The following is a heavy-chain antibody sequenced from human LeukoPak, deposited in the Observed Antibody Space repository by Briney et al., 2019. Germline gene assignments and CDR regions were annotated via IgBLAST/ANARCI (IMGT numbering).Heavy chain of an antibody. Sequence: ASVKVSCKASRYTFTSYYMHWVRQAPGQGLEWMGIINPSGGSTSYAQKFQGRVTMTRDMSTSTVYMELSSLRSEDTAVYYCARDPPKRGLVILGTSLLFDYWGQGTLVTVSS. CDR1: RYTFTSYY. CDR3: ARDPPKRGLVILGTSLLFDY. V-gene: IGHV1-46*01. J-gene: IGHJ4*02. D-gene: IGHD3-10*01. CDR2: INPSGGST.